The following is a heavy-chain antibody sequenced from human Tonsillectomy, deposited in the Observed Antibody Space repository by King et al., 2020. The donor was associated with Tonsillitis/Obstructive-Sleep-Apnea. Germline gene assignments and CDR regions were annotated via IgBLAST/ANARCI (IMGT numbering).Heavy chain of an antibody. CDR2: ISYDGSNK. D-gene: IGHD3-22*01. J-gene: IGHJ4*02. CDR1: GFTFSSYG. Sequence: VQLVESGGGVVQPGRSLRLSCAASGFTFSSYGMHWVRQAPGKGLEWVAVISYDGSNKYYADSVKGRFTISRDNSKNTLYLQMNSLRAEDTAVYYCAKGYYYDSSGLDYWGQGTLVTASS. V-gene: IGHV3-30*18. CDR3: AKGYYYDSSGLDY.